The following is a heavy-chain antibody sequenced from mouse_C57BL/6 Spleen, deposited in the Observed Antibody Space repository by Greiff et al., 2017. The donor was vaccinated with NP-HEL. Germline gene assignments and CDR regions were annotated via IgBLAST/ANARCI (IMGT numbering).Heavy chain of an antibody. J-gene: IGHJ1*03. CDR2: ISDGGSYT. V-gene: IGHV5-4*03. CDR1: GFTFSSYA. D-gene: IGHD2-5*01. CDR3: ARGGDSNYWYFDV. Sequence: EVKLVESGGGLVKPGGSLKLSCAASGFTFSSYAMSWVRQTPEKRLEWVATISDGGSYTYYPDNVKGRFTISRDNAKNNLYLQMSHLKSEDTAMYYCARGGDSNYWYFDVWGTGTTVTVSS.